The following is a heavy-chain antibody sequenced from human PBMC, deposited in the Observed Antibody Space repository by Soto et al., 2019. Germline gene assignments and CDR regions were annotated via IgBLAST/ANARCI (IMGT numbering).Heavy chain of an antibody. CDR2: ISAYNGDT. J-gene: IGHJ6*02. Sequence: QVQLVQSGGEVKKPGASVKVSCKASGYTFTSYGISWVRQAPGQGLEWMGWISAYNGDTKYAQNLQGRVTMTTDTTTRTADVDLMSLRTDDTAVDYCARDQGGYDDGPFYYYYGMDVWGQGTTVTVSS. CDR3: ARDQGGYDDGPFYYYYGMDV. D-gene: IGHD3-16*01. V-gene: IGHV1-18*01. CDR1: GYTFTSYG.